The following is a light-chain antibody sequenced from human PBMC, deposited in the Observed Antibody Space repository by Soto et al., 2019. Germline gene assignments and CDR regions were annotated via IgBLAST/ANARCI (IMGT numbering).Light chain of an antibody. V-gene: IGKV3-20*01. CDR1: QSVSSSY. Sequence: EIVLTQSPGTLSLSPGERATLSCRASQSVSSSYLAWYQQKPGQAPRLLIYGASTRATGIPARFSGSGSGTEFTLTISSLQPEDFATYYCLQHNSNPVTFGQGTKVDNK. CDR2: GAS. J-gene: IGKJ1*01. CDR3: LQHNSNPVT.